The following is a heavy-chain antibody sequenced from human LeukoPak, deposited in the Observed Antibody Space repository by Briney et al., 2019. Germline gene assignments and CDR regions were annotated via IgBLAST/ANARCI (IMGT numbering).Heavy chain of an antibody. Sequence: GGSLRLSFAASGFTFSDHYMDWVRQAPGKGLEWVGRSRNKANSYSIDYAASVKGRSIISRDDSENSLYLQMSSLKTEDTAVYYCARGFGSYCSSSSCWRYFDYWGQGALVTVSS. CDR3: ARGFGSYCSSSSCWRYFDY. CDR1: GFTFSDHY. D-gene: IGHD2-2*01. J-gene: IGHJ4*02. V-gene: IGHV3-72*01. CDR2: SRNKANSYSI.